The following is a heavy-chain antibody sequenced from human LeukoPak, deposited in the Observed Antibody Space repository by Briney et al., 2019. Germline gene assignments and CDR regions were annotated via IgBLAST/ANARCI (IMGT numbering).Heavy chain of an antibody. D-gene: IGHD1-26*01. Sequence: PSETLSLTCTVSGYSISSGYYWGWIRQPPGKGLEWIGSIYRSGSTYYNPSLKSRVTISVDTSKNQFSLKLSSVTAADTAVYYCARGGYRVGALYDAFDIWGQGTMVTVSS. CDR1: GYSISSGYY. V-gene: IGHV4-38-2*02. J-gene: IGHJ3*02. CDR3: ARGGYRVGALYDAFDI. CDR2: IYRSGST.